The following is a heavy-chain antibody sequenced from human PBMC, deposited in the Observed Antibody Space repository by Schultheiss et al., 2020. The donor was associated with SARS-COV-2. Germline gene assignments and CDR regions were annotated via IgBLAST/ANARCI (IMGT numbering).Heavy chain of an antibody. Sequence: SETLSLTCTVSGGSISSSSYYWGWIRQPAGKGLEWIGRIYTSGSTNYNPSLKSRVTMSVDTSKNQFSLKLSSVTAADTAVYYCARGPYWYAAAAADYFDYWGQGTLVTVSS. J-gene: IGHJ4*02. CDR3: ARGPYWYAAAAADYFDY. D-gene: IGHD6-13*01. CDR2: IYTSGST. CDR1: GGSISSSSYY. V-gene: IGHV4-61*02.